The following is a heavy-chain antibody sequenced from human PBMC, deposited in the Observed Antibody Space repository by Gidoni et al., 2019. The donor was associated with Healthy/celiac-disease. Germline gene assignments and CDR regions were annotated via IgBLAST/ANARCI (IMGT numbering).Heavy chain of an antibody. J-gene: IGHJ3*02. CDR2: ISSSSSTI. D-gene: IGHD1-26*01. Sequence: EVQLVESGGGLVQPGGSLRLSCAASGFTFSSYSMNWVRQAPGKVLEWVSDISSSSSTIYYADYVKGRFTISRDNAKNSLYLQMNSLRAEDTAVYYCARGAAGSYDAFDIWGQGTMVTVSS. V-gene: IGHV3-48*01. CDR3: ARGAAGSYDAFDI. CDR1: GFTFSSYS.